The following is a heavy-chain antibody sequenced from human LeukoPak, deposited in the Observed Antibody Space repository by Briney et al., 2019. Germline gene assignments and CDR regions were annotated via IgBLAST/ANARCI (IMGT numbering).Heavy chain of an antibody. J-gene: IGHJ5*02. CDR1: GGSISSGGYY. CDR2: IYQSGST. Sequence: SETLSLTCTVSGGSISSGGYYWSWIRQAPGKGLEWIGYIYQSGSTYYNPSLKSRVTISVDTSKNQFSLKLSSVTAADTAVYYCANFGQRYSRGWFDPWGQGTLVTVSS. CDR3: ANFGQRYSRGWFDP. V-gene: IGHV4-30-2*02. D-gene: IGHD6-13*01.